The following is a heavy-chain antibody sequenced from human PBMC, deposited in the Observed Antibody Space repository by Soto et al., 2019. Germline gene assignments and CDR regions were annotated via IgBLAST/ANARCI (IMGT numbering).Heavy chain of an antibody. Sequence: QVQLVQSGAEVKEPGASVKVSCKASGFTFTNYFIHWVRQAPGQRLEWMGWINAGSGATKYSQKFQGRVTTTRDTSADTSANTVYMDLSSLTSEDTAVYYCARRRDCSGTSCPFAFWGQGTLVTVSS. CDR3: ARRRDCSGTSCPFAF. V-gene: IGHV1-3*01. CDR2: INAGSGAT. CDR1: GFTFTNYF. D-gene: IGHD2-2*01. J-gene: IGHJ4*02.